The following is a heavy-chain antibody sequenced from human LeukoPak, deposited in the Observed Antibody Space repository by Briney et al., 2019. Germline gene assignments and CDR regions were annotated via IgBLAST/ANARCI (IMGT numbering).Heavy chain of an antibody. CDR1: GFTFSSYG. V-gene: IGHV3-30*02. CDR3: AKGGSASYYDC. D-gene: IGHD6-19*01. J-gene: IGHJ4*02. Sequence: GGSLRLSCAASGFTFSSYGMHWVRQAPGKGLEWVAYISYDGSKIYHADSVKGRFTISRDNSKNTLYGQMISLGPEDTAVYYCAKGGSASYYDCWGQGTLVTVSS. CDR2: ISYDGSKI.